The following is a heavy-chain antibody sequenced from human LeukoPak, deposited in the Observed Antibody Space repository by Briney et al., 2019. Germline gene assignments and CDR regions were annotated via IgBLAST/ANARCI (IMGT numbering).Heavy chain of an antibody. CDR1: GGSFSSYY. J-gene: IGHJ4*02. D-gene: IGHD2-2*01. V-gene: IGHV4-34*01. Sequence: SETLSLTCAVYGGSFSSYYWSWIRQPPGKGLEWIGEINHSGSTNYNPSLKGRVTISVDTSKNQFSLKLSSVTAADTAVYYCASFGRGVPAAIPSYWGQGTLVTVSS. CDR2: INHSGST. CDR3: ASFGRGVPAAIPSY.